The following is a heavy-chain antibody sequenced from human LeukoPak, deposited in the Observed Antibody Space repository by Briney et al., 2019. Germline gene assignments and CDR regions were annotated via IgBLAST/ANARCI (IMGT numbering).Heavy chain of an antibody. Sequence: ASVKVSCKASGGTFSSYAISWVRQAPGQGLEWMGGIIPIFGTANYAQKFQGRVTITADESTSTAYMELSSLRSEDTAVYYCAREYFVFAAMVYFDYWGQGTLVTVSS. CDR1: GGTFSSYA. D-gene: IGHD5-18*01. CDR3: AREYFVFAAMVYFDY. J-gene: IGHJ4*02. V-gene: IGHV1-69*13. CDR2: IIPIFGTA.